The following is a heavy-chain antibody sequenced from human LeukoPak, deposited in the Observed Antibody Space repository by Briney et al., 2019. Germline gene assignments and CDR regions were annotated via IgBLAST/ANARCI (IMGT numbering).Heavy chain of an antibody. J-gene: IGHJ4*02. Sequence: SETLSLTCTVSGGSISSSSYYWGWIRQPPGKGLEWIGSIYYSGSTYYNPSPKSRVTISVDTSKNQFSLKLSSVTAADTAVYYCARGSSSWYVGDYWGQGTLVTVSS. CDR2: IYYSGST. D-gene: IGHD6-13*01. V-gene: IGHV4-39*07. CDR1: GGSISSSSYY. CDR3: ARGSSSWYVGDY.